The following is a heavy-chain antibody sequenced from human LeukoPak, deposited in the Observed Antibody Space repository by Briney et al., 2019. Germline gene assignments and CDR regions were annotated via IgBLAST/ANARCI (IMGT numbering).Heavy chain of an antibody. CDR3: ARGGVYSSPDY. CDR1: GFTFSTYD. Sequence: GGSLRLSCAASGFTFSTYDMHWVRQPTGKGLAWVSGIGTAGDTYYSGSVKGRFTISREDAKNSLYLQMNSLRAGDTAVYYCARGGVYSSPDYWGRGTLVTVSS. J-gene: IGHJ4*02. D-gene: IGHD6-13*01. CDR2: IGTAGDT. V-gene: IGHV3-13*04.